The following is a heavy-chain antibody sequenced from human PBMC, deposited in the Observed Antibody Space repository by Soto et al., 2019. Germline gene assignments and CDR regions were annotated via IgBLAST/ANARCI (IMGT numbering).Heavy chain of an antibody. CDR3: ARAGAIMATISGVHYYYGMDV. D-gene: IGHD5-12*01. CDR1: GYTFTSYD. J-gene: IGHJ6*02. Sequence: QVQLVQSGAEVKKPGASVKVSCKASGYTFTSYDINWVRQATGQGLEWMGWMNPNSGNTGYAQKFQGRVTMTRNTSISTAYMELSSLRSEDTAVYYCARAGAIMATISGVHYYYGMDVWGQGTTATVSS. V-gene: IGHV1-8*01. CDR2: MNPNSGNT.